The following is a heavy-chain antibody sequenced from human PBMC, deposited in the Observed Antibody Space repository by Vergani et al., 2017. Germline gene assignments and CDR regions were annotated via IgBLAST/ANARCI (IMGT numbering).Heavy chain of an antibody. V-gene: IGHV3-74*01. J-gene: IGHJ4*02. CDR3: AXDRDGTMVTGDMGY. CDR2: INNDGSST. CDR1: GFPFSSYW. D-gene: IGHD1-20*01. Sequence: EVQLVESGGGLVQPGGSLRLSCAASGFPFSSYWMHWVRQAPGKGLVWVSRINNDGSSTSYADSVKGRFTISRDNAKNTLYLQMNSLRADDTALYYCAXDRDGTMVTGDMGYWGQGTLVTVSS.